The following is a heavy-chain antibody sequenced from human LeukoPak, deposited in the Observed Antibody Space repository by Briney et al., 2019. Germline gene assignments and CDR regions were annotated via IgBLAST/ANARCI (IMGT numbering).Heavy chain of an antibody. CDR2: IYTSGST. Sequence: SETLSLTCTVSGGSISSYYWSWIRQPAGKGLEWIGRIYTSGSTNYNPSLKSRATMSVDTSKNQFSLKLSSVTAADTAVYYRARSNLATSRGWGFDPWGQGTLVTVSS. J-gene: IGHJ5*02. CDR3: ARSNLATSRGWGFDP. V-gene: IGHV4-4*07. CDR1: GGSISSYY. D-gene: IGHD2-21*01.